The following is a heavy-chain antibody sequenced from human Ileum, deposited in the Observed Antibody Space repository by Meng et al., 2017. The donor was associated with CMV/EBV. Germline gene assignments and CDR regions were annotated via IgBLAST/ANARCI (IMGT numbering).Heavy chain of an antibody. V-gene: IGHV4-30-4*08. CDR3: VRQVVAVSFDY. CDR2: IYYSGSP. J-gene: IGHJ4*02. CDR1: GGSITSGNYY. Sequence: VQLQESGPGPVKPSQTLSLTCTVSGGSITSGNYYWSWVRQPPGRGLEWIGYIYYSGSPYYKPSLKSRVTISLDTSKNQFSLNLRSVTATDSAVYYYVRQVVAVSFDYWGQGALVTVSS. D-gene: IGHD2-15*01.